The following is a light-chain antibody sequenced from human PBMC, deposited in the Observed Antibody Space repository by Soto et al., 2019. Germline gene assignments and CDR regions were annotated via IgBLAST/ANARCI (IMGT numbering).Light chain of an antibody. CDR3: QQYNDWPLT. V-gene: IGKV3-15*01. J-gene: IGKJ4*01. Sequence: ELVMTQSPATLSVSPGEGATLSCRASQSISSNLAWYQQKPGQAPKLLIYGASTRATGSPARFSVSGSGTEFTLTISSLQSEDFAVYYCQQYNDWPLTFGGGTKVEIK. CDR2: GAS. CDR1: QSISSN.